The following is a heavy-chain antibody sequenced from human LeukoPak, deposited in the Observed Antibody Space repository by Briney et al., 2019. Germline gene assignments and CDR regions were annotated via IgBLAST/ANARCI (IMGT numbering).Heavy chain of an antibody. V-gene: IGHV1-2*06. CDR3: ARDVRYCGGDCPA. D-gene: IGHD2-21*02. Sequence: GASVKVSCKASGYTFTGYYMHWVRQAPGQGLEWMGRINPNSGGTNYAQKFQGRVTMTRDTSISTAYMELSRLRSDDTAVYYCARDVRYCGGDCPAWGRGTLVTVSS. CDR1: GYTFTGYY. CDR2: INPNSGGT. J-gene: IGHJ4*02.